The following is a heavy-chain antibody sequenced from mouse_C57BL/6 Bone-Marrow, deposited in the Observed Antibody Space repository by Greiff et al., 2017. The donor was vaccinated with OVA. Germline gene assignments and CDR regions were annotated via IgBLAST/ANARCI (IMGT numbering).Heavy chain of an antibody. J-gene: IGHJ4*01. V-gene: IGHV7-1*01. CDR2: SRNKANDYTT. CDR1: GFTFSDFY. Sequence: EVQLVESGGGLVQSGRSLRLSCATSGFTFSDFYMEWVRQAPGKGLEWIAASRNKANDYTTEYSASVKGRFIVSRDTSQSILYLQMNALRAEDTAIYYCARDAPHYYAMDYWGQGTSVTVSS. CDR3: ARDAPHYYAMDY.